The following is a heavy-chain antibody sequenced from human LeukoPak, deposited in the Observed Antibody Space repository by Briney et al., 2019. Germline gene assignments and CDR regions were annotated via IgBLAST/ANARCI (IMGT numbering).Heavy chain of an antibody. V-gene: IGHV4-59*08. J-gene: IGHJ4*02. CDR1: GGSISSYY. D-gene: IGHD2-21*01. CDR3: ARNSVAMHDY. CDR2: IHYSGST. Sequence: NPSETLSLTCTVSGGSISSYYWSWIRQPPGKGLEWIGYIHYSGSTNYNPSLKSRVTISVDTSKNQFSLKLSSVTAADTAVYYCARNSVAMHDYWGQGTLVTVSS.